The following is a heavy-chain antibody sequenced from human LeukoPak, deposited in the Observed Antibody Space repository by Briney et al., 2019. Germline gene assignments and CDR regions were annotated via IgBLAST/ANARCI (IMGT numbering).Heavy chain of an antibody. CDR1: GFTFSSYR. D-gene: IGHD5-24*01. V-gene: IGHV3-48*01. CDR3: ARERDGYNYYYYYMDV. J-gene: IGHJ6*03. Sequence: PGGSLRLSCAASGFTFSSYRMNWVRQAPGKGLEWVSYISSSSSTIYYADSVKGRFTISRDNAKNSLYLQMNSLRAEDTAVYYCARERDGYNYYYYYMDVWGKGTTVTISS. CDR2: ISSSSSTI.